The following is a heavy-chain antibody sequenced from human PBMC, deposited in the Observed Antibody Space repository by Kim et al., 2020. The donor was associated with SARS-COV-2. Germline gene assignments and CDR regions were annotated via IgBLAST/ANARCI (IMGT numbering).Heavy chain of an antibody. CDR2: ISGSGGST. J-gene: IGHJ4*02. CDR1: GFTFSSYA. CDR3: AKDPKASYNWNDVGGSY. D-gene: IGHD1-1*01. V-gene: IGHV3-23*01. Sequence: GGSLRLSCAASGFTFSSYAMSWVRQAPGKGLEWVSAISGSGGSTYYADSVKGRFTISRDNSKNTLYLQMNSLRAEDTAVYYCAKDPKASYNWNDVGGSYWGQGTLVTVSS.